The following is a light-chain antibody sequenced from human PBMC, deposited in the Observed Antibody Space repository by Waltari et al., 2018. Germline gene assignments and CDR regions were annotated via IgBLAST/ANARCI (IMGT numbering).Light chain of an antibody. V-gene: IGKV1-9*01. Sequence: DIQLTQSPSFRSASVGDRVTITCRACQGIDHQLAWYQQKPGKAPNLLIYFASNFLSGVPSRFGGSGSGTEFTLTISSLQPEDFATYFCQQHNTYPLNFGGGTKVEIK. J-gene: IGKJ4*01. CDR3: QQHNTYPLN. CDR1: QGIDHQ. CDR2: FAS.